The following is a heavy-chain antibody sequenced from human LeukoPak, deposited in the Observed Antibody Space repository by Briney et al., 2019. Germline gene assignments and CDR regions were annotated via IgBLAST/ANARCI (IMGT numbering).Heavy chain of an antibody. CDR1: GYSFPTHW. CDR3: ARYPVSDYLSHFDY. CDR2: IYPGDSDT. D-gene: IGHD4-17*01. Sequence: GESLKISCKGSGYSFPTHWIAWVRPMPGKGLEWMGMIYPGDSDTRNSPSFQGQVTISADKSISTAYLQWSSLKASDTAVYYCARYPVSDYLSHFDYWGQGTLVTVSS. V-gene: IGHV5-51*01. J-gene: IGHJ4*02.